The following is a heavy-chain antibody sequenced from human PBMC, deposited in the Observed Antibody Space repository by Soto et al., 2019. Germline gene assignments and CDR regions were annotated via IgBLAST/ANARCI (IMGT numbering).Heavy chain of an antibody. CDR2: IYYSGST. CDR1: GGSISSYY. J-gene: IGHJ6*02. Sequence: PSETLSLTCTVSGGSISSYYWSWIRQPPGKGLEWIGYIYYSGSTNYNPSLKSRVTISVDTSKTQFSLKLSSVTAADTAVYYCARDSRDFWSGYTYYYGMDVWGQGTTVTVSS. V-gene: IGHV4-59*01. CDR3: ARDSRDFWSGYTYYYGMDV. D-gene: IGHD3-3*01.